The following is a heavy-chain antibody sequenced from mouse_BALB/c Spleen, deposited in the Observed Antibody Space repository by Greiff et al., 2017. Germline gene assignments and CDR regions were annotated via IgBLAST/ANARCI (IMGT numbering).Heavy chain of an antibody. CDR3: AKEGDGYYVGYFDV. Sequence: VQLQQSGPELVKPGASVKMSCKASGYTFTSYVMHWVKQKPGQGLEWIGYINPYNDGTKYNEKFKGKATLTSDKSSSTAYMELSSLTSEDSAVYYCAKEGDGYYVGYFDVCGAGTTVTVSS. J-gene: IGHJ1*01. CDR2: INPYNDGT. V-gene: IGHV1-14*01. CDR1: GYTFTSYV. D-gene: IGHD2-3*01.